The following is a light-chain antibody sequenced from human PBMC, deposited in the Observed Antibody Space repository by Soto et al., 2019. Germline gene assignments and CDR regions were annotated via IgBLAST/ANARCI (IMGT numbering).Light chain of an antibody. CDR2: DVS. J-gene: IGLJ3*02. Sequence: QSALSQPASVSGSPGQSITISCTGTSSDIGAYNYVSWYQQHPGKAPKLMIYDVSNRPSGLSNRFSGSKSGSTASLTISGLQAEDEADYYCSSYTTSRIRVFGGGTKLTVL. CDR3: SSYTTSRIRV. V-gene: IGLV2-14*01. CDR1: SSDIGAYNY.